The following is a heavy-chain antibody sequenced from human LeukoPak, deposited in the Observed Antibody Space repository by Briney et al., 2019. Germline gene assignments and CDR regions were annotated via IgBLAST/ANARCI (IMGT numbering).Heavy chain of an antibody. CDR1: GFTFTTYW. Sequence: GGSLRLSCAASGFTFTTYWMSWVRQAPGKGLEWVANIKQDGTEKYYVDSVKGRFTISRDNAKNSLYLQMNSLRAEDTAVYYCARESRTRDGYRVFDYWGQGTLVTVSS. D-gene: IGHD5-24*01. CDR2: IKQDGTEK. J-gene: IGHJ4*02. V-gene: IGHV3-7*01. CDR3: ARESRTRDGYRVFDY.